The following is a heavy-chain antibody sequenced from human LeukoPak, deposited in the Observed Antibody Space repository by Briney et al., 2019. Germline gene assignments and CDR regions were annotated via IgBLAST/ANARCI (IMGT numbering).Heavy chain of an antibody. CDR1: GFTFSSYW. V-gene: IGHV3-7*01. J-gene: IGHJ6*02. Sequence: GGSLRLSCVASGFTFSSYWMSWVRQAPGKGLEWVANIKQDGSEKHYVDSVKGRFTISRDNAKNSLYLQMNSLRDEDTAVYFCARRPYSDTSGRLSDVWGQGTTVTVSS. CDR2: IKQDGSEK. CDR3: ARRPYSDTSGRLSDV. D-gene: IGHD3-22*01.